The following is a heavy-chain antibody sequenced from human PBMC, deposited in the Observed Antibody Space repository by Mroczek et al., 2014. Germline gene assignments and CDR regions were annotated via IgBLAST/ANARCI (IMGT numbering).Heavy chain of an antibody. J-gene: IGHJ4*02. V-gene: IGHV4-34*01. CDR2: INHSGST. CDR3: ARGVIAAAGKEFDY. CDR1: GGSFSGYY. Sequence: QVQLQQWGAGLLKPSETLSLTCAVYGGSFSGYYWSWIRQPPGKGLEWIGEINHSGSTNYNPSLKSRVTISVDTSKNQFSLKLSSVTAADTAVYYCARGVIAAAGKEFDYWGQGTLVTVSS. D-gene: IGHD6-13*01.